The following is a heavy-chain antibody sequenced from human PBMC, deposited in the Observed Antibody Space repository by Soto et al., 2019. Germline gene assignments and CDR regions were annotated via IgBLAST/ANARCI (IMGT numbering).Heavy chain of an antibody. CDR3: AKDPYSSSSGYYYYGMDV. V-gene: IGHV3-23*01. Sequence: LEWVSAISGSGGSTYYADSVKGRFTISRDNSKNTLYLQMNSLRAEDTAVYYCAKDPYSSSSGYYYYGMDVWGRGTTVTVSS. D-gene: IGHD6-6*01. J-gene: IGHJ6*02. CDR2: ISGSGGST.